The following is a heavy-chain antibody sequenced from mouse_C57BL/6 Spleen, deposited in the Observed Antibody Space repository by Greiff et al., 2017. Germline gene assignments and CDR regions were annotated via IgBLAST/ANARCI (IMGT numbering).Heavy chain of an antibody. D-gene: IGHD4-1*01. CDR3: ARDNWDTRGFYYFDY. CDR1: GFTFSSYA. J-gene: IGHJ2*01. Sequence: EVQVVESGGGLVKPGGSLKLSCAASGFTFSSYAMSWVRQTPEKRLEWVATISDGGSYTYYPDNVKGRFTISRDNAKNNLYLQMSHLKSEDTAMYYCARDNWDTRGFYYFDYWGQGTTLTVSS. CDR2: ISDGGSYT. V-gene: IGHV5-4*01.